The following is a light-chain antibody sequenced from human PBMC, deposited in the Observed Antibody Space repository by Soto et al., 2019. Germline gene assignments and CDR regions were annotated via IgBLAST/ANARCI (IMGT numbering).Light chain of an antibody. CDR1: SSDVGGYNY. V-gene: IGLV2-14*01. CDR2: DVS. Sequence: QSVRTQPASVSASPGPSIAISFTVSSSDVGGYNYVSWYQQHPGKAPKLMIYDVSNRPSGVSNRFSGSKSGNTASLTISGLQVDDEADYYCSSYTSSTTYVFGAGTKVTVL. J-gene: IGLJ1*01. CDR3: SSYTSSTTYV.